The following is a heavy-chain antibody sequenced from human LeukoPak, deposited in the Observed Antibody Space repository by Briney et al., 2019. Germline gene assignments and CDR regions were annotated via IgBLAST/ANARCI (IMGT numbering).Heavy chain of an antibody. Sequence: GASVKVSCKASGYSFTSYGISWVRQAPGQGLEWMGWISVHSGNTNYPQKLQGRVTMTTDTSTSTAYMELRSLRSDDTAVYYCARDLRYYYDSSGYYLDYWGQGTLVTVSS. CDR3: ARDLRYYYDSSGYYLDY. CDR2: ISVHSGNT. D-gene: IGHD3-22*01. CDR1: GYSFTSYG. J-gene: IGHJ4*02. V-gene: IGHV1-18*01.